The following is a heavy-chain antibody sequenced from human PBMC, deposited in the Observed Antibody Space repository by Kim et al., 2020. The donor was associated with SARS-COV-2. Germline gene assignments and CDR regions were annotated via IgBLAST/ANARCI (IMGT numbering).Heavy chain of an antibody. CDR2: IYYSGGT. J-gene: IGHJ5*02. D-gene: IGHD6-13*01. V-gene: IGHV4-30-4*01. CDR3: ARVGGCSSSRGWFDP. Sequence: SETLSLTCTVSNDSISSEDYYWSWIRQPPGKGLEWIGYIYYSGGTFYNPSLKSRLTISVDTSKNQFSLKLSSVTAADTAVYYCARVGGCSSSRGWFDPWG. CDR1: NDSISSEDYY.